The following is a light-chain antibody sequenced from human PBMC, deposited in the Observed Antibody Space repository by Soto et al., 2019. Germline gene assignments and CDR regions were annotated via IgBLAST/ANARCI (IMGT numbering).Light chain of an antibody. CDR1: QSISSW. CDR2: DAS. V-gene: IGKV1-5*01. Sequence: DIQMNQSPSTLSASVGDRVTITCRASQSISSWLAWYQQRPGQAPKLLIYDASTVQSGVPSRFSGSGSGTEFTLTISSLQPDDSATYYCQHYSLYSPWTFGQGSKVDI. CDR3: QHYSLYSPWT. J-gene: IGKJ1*01.